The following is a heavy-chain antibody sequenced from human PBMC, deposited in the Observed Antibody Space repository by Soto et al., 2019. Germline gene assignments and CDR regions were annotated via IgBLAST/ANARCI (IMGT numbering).Heavy chain of an antibody. CDR3: AKGAVVRGVYDLDY. D-gene: IGHD3-10*01. V-gene: IGHV3-23*01. CDR2: ISGSGGST. CDR1: GFTFSSYA. Sequence: EVQLLESGGGLVQPGGSLRLSCAASGFTFSSYAMNWVRQAPGKGLGWVSAISGSGGSTYYADSVKGRFTISRDNSKNTLYLQMSRLRAEDTAVYYCAKGAVVRGVYDLDYWGQGTLVTVSS. J-gene: IGHJ4*02.